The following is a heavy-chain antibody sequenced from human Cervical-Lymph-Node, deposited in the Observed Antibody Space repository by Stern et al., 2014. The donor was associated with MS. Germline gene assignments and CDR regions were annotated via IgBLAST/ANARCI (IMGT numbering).Heavy chain of an antibody. CDR3: TTYSGKNPN. CDR2: IKTTTDGGTV. CDR1: GFTFTHAA. J-gene: IGHJ4*02. D-gene: IGHD4-23*01. Sequence: VQLVQSGGGLVEPGGSLRVSCAASGFTFTHAAMSWVRQAPGKGLEWVGRIKTTTDGGTVEYAAPVKGRFTISRDDSENTLYLQMNSLKTEDTAVYYCTTYSGKNPNWGQGTLVTVSS. V-gene: IGHV3-15*01.